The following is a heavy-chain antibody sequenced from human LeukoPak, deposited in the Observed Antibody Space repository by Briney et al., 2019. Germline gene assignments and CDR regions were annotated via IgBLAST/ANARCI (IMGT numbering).Heavy chain of an antibody. Sequence: GASVKVSCKASGYTFSRYGITWVRQAPGQGLEWMGWIGGYSGGTNYAQKVQGRVTMTTDTSTSTAYMELRSLRSDDTALYYCARDVTILPAGDYHYGMDVWGQGTTVTVSS. J-gene: IGHJ6*02. CDR3: ARDVTILPAGDYHYGMDV. CDR1: GYTFSRYG. CDR2: IGGYSGGT. V-gene: IGHV1-18*01. D-gene: IGHD3-9*01.